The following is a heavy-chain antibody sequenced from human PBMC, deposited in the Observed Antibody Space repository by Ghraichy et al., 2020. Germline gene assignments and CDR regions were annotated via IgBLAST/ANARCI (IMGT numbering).Heavy chain of an antibody. CDR2: IYYSGST. CDR3: ARQASSGWYLVDFDY. Sequence: SETLSLTCTVSGGSISSYYWSWIRQPPGKGLEWIGYIYYSGSTNYNPSLKSRVTISVDTSKNQFSLKLSSVTAADTAVYYCARQASSGWYLVDFDYWGQGTLVTVSS. V-gene: IGHV4-59*08. D-gene: IGHD6-19*01. CDR1: GGSISSYY. J-gene: IGHJ4*02.